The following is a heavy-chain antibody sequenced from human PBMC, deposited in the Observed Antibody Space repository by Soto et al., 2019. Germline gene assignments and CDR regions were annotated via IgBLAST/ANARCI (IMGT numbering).Heavy chain of an antibody. CDR2: INHSGST. V-gene: IGHV4-34*01. D-gene: IGHD5-12*01. CDR3: ARDVVATIRGDHYFDY. CDR1: GGSFSGYD. Sequence: AEPRSLPCAVDGGSFSGYDWGGIRRRPGKGLERIGEINHSGSTDYNPSLQSRVTISVDTYKNLVSLKLSSVTAADTAVYYCARDVVATIRGDHYFDYWGQGALVTVSS. J-gene: IGHJ4*02.